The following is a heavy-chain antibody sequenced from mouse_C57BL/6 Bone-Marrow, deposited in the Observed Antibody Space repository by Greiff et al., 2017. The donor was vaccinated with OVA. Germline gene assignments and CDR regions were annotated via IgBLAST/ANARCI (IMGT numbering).Heavy chain of an antibody. D-gene: IGHD2-5*01. CDR2: ISSGSSTI. V-gene: IGHV5-17*01. J-gene: IGHJ1*03. Sequence: EVMLVESGGGLVKPGGSLKLSCAASGFTFSDYGMHWVRQAPEKGLEWVAYISSGSSTIYYADTVKGRFTLSRDNAKNTLFLQMTRLRSEDTAMYYCARRSNYGWYFDVWGTGTTVTVSS. CDR3: ARRSNYGWYFDV. CDR1: GFTFSDYG.